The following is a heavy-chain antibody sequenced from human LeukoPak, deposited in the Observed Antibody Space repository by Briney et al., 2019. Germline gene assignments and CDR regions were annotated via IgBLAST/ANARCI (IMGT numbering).Heavy chain of an antibody. CDR2: IYYSGST. J-gene: IGHJ5*02. CDR1: GGSISSYY. V-gene: IGHV4-59*01. D-gene: IGHD2-15*01. Sequence: SETLSLTCTVSGGSISSYYWSWIRQPPGEGLEWIGYIYYSGSTNYNPSLKSRVTISVDTSKNQFSLKLSSVTAADTAVYYCARGLRPRGYCSGGSCYGWFDPWGQGTLVTVS. CDR3: ARGLRPRGYCSGGSCYGWFDP.